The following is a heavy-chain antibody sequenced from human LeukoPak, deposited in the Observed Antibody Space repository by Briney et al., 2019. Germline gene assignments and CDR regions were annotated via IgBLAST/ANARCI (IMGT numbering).Heavy chain of an antibody. J-gene: IGHJ4*02. CDR1: GFTFSSYR. CDR3: ARDSSMLRGPLVIYYFDF. CDR2: ISSSSLYI. Sequence: GGSLRLSCAASGFTFSSYRMNWVRQAPGKGLEWVSSISSSSLYIYYADSVKGRFTISRDNAKNSLYLQLNSLRAEDTAVYYCARDSSMLRGPLVIYYFDFWGQGTLVTVSS. V-gene: IGHV3-21*01. D-gene: IGHD3-10*01.